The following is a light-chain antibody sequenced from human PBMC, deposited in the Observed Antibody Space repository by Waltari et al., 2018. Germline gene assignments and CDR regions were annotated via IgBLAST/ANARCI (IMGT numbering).Light chain of an antibody. V-gene: IGLV2-23*02. CDR1: SCVVAVSNL. Sequence: QSALTQPASVSGSPGQSITISCTGTSCVVAVSNLASWDHQHPGKAPKLMIYEVSKRPSGVSNRFSGSKSGNTASLTISGLQAEDEADYYCCSYAGSSTLVFGTGTKVTVL. J-gene: IGLJ1*01. CDR2: EVS. CDR3: CSYAGSSTLV.